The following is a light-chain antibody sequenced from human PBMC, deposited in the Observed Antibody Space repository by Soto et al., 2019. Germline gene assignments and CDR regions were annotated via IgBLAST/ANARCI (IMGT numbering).Light chain of an antibody. CDR3: QQYYGTPFT. CDR2: GAS. Sequence: EIVMTQSPATLSVSPGERATLSCRASQSFSTNLAWYQQKPGQPPRLLIYGASTRATGIPARFSGSGSGTEFTLTISSLQAEDVAVYYCQQYYGTPFTFGPGTKVGIK. V-gene: IGKV3-15*01. CDR1: QSFSTN. J-gene: IGKJ3*01.